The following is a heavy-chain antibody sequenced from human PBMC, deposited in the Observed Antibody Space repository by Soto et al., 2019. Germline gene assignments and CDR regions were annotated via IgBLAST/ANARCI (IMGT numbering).Heavy chain of an antibody. D-gene: IGHD1-1*01. CDR1: GFTFSSYA. CDR3: ARDSRLGWYHWNNPYYYYGMDG. Sequence: ESGGGVVQPGRSLRLSCAASGFTFSSYAMHWVRQAPGKGLEWVAFISYDGRNKYYADSVKGRFTISRDNSKNTLYLQMNSLRAEDTAVYYCARDSRLGWYHWNNPYYYYGMDGWGKGTTVTVSS. V-gene: IGHV3-30*04. CDR2: ISYDGRNK. J-gene: IGHJ6*04.